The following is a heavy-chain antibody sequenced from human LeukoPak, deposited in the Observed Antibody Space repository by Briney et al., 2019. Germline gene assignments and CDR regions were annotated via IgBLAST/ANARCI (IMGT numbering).Heavy chain of an antibody. CDR2: IIPILGIA. CDR1: GYTFTSYD. D-gene: IGHD2-15*01. J-gene: IGHJ6*02. Sequence: RASVKVSCKASGYTFTSYDINWVRQATGQGLEWMGRIIPILGIANYAQKFQGRVTITADKSTSTAYMELSSLRSEDTAVYYCVRDNPKPLHLTTYVDYYYYGMDVWGQGTTVTVSS. V-gene: IGHV1-69*04. CDR3: VRDNPKPLHLTTYVDYYYYGMDV.